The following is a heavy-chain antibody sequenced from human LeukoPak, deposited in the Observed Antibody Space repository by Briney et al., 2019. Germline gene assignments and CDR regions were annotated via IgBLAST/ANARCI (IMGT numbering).Heavy chain of an antibody. CDR3: TRDGGYSGFDFDY. CDR1: GFSFNFHS. D-gene: IGHD5-12*01. V-gene: IGHV3-21*01. CDR2: MTASGVT. Sequence: GGSLRLSCAASGFSFNFHSMNWVRQAPGRGLEWISYMTASGVTMYAESVYGRFTISRDNDKKSVYLQMISLRVEDTAVYFCTRDGGYSGFDFDYWGQGVLVTVSS. J-gene: IGHJ4*02.